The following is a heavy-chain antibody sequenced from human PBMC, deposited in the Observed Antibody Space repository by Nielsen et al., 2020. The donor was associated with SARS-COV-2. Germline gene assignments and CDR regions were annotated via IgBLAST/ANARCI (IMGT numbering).Heavy chain of an antibody. Sequence: WIRQPPGKGLEWVANIKQDGSEKYYVDSVKGRFTISRDNAKNSLYLQMNSLRAEDTAVYYCAKDLIAVAGTSYYYYYGMDVWGQGTTVTVSS. CDR2: IKQDGSEK. CDR3: AKDLIAVAGTSYYYYYGMDV. V-gene: IGHV3-7*01. D-gene: IGHD6-19*01. J-gene: IGHJ6*02.